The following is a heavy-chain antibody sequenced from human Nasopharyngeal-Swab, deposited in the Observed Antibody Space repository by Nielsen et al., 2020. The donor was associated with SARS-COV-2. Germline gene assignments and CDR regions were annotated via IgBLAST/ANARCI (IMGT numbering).Heavy chain of an antibody. D-gene: IGHD2-15*01. Sequence: GESLKISCAASGFTFSDSAIHWVRQASGEGLEWVARIRSKGNNYATAYSASVKGRFTIFRDDPTNTAFLQMNSLKTEDTAVCYCTRCGGGCYSGRDYWGQGTLVTVSS. CDR2: IRSKGNNYAT. CDR3: TRCGGGCYSGRDY. J-gene: IGHJ4*02. CDR1: GFTFSDSA. V-gene: IGHV3-73*01.